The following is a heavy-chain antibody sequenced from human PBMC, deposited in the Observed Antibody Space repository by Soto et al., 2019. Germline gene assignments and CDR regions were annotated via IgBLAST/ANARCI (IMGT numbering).Heavy chain of an antibody. D-gene: IGHD6-13*01. CDR2: IYHTGST. Sequence: SETLSLTCTVSGDSINNYYWSWIRQPQGKRLEWIGYIYHTGSTTYNPSLESRVTMSVDTSKNQFSLKLSSVNAADTAVYYCAKYRRTEAEGFTLDYWGRGTLVAVSS. CDR3: AKYRRTEAEGFTLDY. CDR1: GDSINNYY. J-gene: IGHJ4*02. V-gene: IGHV4-59*01.